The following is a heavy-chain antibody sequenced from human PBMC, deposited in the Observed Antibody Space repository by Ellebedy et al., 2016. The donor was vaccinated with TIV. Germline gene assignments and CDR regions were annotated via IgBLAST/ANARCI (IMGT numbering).Heavy chain of an antibody. V-gene: IGHV3-48*01. J-gene: IGHJ4*02. CDR1: GFTLNSYS. CDR3: ARDAMIWIFDS. D-gene: IGHD3-22*01. CDR2: ISKSDTT. Sequence: GESLKISCAASGFTLNSYSMNWVRQAPGKGLEWISYISKSDTTYYAASVRGRFTISSDNAKRSLYLQMNSLRLEDTAEYYCARDAMIWIFDSWGQGTLVTVSS.